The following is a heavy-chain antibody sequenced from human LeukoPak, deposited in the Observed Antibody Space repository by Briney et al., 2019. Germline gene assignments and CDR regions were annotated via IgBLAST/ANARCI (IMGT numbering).Heavy chain of an antibody. J-gene: IGHJ4*02. D-gene: IGHD3-10*01. V-gene: IGHV1-24*01. CDR3: ATAPRWVRGVVTKGPFDY. CDR2: FDPEYGET. Sequence: ASMKVSCKVSGYTLTELSMHWVRQAPGKGLEWMGGFDPEYGETIYAQKFQGRVTMTEDTSTDTAYMELSSLRSEDTAVYYCATAPRWVRGVVTKGPFDYWGQGTLVTVSS. CDR1: GYTLTELS.